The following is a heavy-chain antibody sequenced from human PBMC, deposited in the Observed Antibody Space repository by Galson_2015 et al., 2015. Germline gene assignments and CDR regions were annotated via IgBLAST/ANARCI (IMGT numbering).Heavy chain of an antibody. CDR1: GFTFSSYW. Sequence: SLRLSCAASGFTFSSYWMSWVRQAPGKGLEWVANIKQDGSEKYYVDSVKGRFTISRDNAKNSLYLQMNSLRAEDTAVYYCARSGGDEAARPHYYYYYGMDVWGQGTTVTVSS. J-gene: IGHJ6*02. CDR2: IKQDGSEK. V-gene: IGHV3-7*03. CDR3: ARSGGDEAARPHYYYYYGMDV. D-gene: IGHD6-6*01.